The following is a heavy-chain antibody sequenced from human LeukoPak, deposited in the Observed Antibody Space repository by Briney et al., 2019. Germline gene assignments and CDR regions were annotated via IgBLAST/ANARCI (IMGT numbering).Heavy chain of an antibody. CDR3: ARDISLRYFDWPNDWFDP. V-gene: IGHV4-31*03. CDR1: GGSISSGGYY. J-gene: IGHJ5*02. CDR2: IYYSGST. D-gene: IGHD3-9*01. Sequence: SETLSLTCTVSGGSISSGGYYWSWIRQHPGKGLEWIGYIYYSGSTYYNPSLKSRVTISVDTSKNQFSLKLSSVTAADTAVYYCARDISLRYFDWPNDWFDPWGQGTLVTVSS.